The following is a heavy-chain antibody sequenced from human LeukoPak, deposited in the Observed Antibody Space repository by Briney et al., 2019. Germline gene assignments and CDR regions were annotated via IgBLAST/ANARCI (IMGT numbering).Heavy chain of an antibody. Sequence: GASVKVSCKASGGTFSSYAISWVRQAPGQGLEWMGRIIPIFGIANYAQKFQGRVTITADKSTSTAYMELSSLRSEDTAVYYCARDRSGYCSGGSCYSSTIPFDYWGQGALVTVSS. V-gene: IGHV1-69*04. D-gene: IGHD2-15*01. J-gene: IGHJ4*02. CDR1: GGTFSSYA. CDR3: ARDRSGYCSGGSCYSSTIPFDY. CDR2: IIPIFGIA.